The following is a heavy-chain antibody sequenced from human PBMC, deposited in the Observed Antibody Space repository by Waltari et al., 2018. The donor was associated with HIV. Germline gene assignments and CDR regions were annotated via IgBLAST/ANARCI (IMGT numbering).Heavy chain of an antibody. CDR1: GFTVSSYW. D-gene: IGHD2-8*01. CDR3: TRGNGHAFDL. Sequence: EVQLVESGGGSVQPGGSLRLSCAASGFTVSSYWMFWVRQVPGKGLVWVSRINSDGSSTTYADSVKGRFTISRDNAKNTLYLQMNSLRAEDTAMYYCTRGNGHAFDLWGQGTMVTASS. J-gene: IGHJ3*01. V-gene: IGHV3-74*01. CDR2: INSDGSST.